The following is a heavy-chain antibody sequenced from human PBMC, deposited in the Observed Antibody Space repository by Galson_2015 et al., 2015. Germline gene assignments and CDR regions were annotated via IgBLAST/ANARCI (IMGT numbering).Heavy chain of an antibody. Sequence: SLRLSCAASGFTFSSYSMNWVRQAPGKGLEWVSYISSSSSTIYYADSVKGRFTISRDNAKNSLYLQMNSLRDEDTAVYYCARMCGGDCYPSDYFDYWGQGTLVTVSS. J-gene: IGHJ4*02. V-gene: IGHV3-48*02. CDR2: ISSSSSTI. D-gene: IGHD2-21*02. CDR3: ARMCGGDCYPSDYFDY. CDR1: GFTFSSYS.